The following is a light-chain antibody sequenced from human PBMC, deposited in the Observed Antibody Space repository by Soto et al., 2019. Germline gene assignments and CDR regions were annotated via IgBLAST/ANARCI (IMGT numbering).Light chain of an antibody. CDR3: QQYYNWPRT. CDR1: QSISSW. Sequence: DIQMTQSPSTLSASVGDRVTITCRASQSISSWLAWYQQKPGKAPKLLIYKASSLESGVPSRFSGSGSGTEFTLTINSLQAEDCAVYYCQQYYNWPRTFGQGTRLEIK. CDR2: KAS. J-gene: IGKJ5*01. V-gene: IGKV1-5*03.